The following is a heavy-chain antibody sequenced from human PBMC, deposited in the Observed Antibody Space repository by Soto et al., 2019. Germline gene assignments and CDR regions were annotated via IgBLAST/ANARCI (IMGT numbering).Heavy chain of an antibody. Sequence: GGSLRLSCAASGFTFSSYAMSWVRQAPGKGLEWVSAISGSGGSTYYADSVKGRFTISKDKAKNTLYLQMNSLRAEDTAVYYSAKDAAQWDLRYYAMDVWVQVTTVTGSS. CDR3: AKDAAQWDLRYYAMDV. CDR1: GFTFSSYA. CDR2: ISGSGGST. V-gene: IGHV3-23*01. D-gene: IGHD1-26*01. J-gene: IGHJ6*02.